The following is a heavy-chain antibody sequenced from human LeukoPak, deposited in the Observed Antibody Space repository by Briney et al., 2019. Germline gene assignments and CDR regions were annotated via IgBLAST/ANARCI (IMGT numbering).Heavy chain of an antibody. CDR2: ISYDGSNK. J-gene: IGHJ4*02. CDR1: GFTFSSYA. D-gene: IGHD2-15*01. CDR3: ARDSCSGGSCSKRADY. V-gene: IGHV3-30-3*01. Sequence: AGGSLRLSCAASGFTFSSYAIHWVRQAPGKGLEWVAVISYDGSNKYYADSVKGRFTISRDNSKNTLYLQMNSLRAEDTAVYYCARDSCSGGSCSKRADYWGQGTLVTVS.